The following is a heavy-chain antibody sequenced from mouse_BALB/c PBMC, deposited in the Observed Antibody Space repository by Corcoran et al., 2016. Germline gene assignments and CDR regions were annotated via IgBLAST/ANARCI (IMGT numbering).Heavy chain of an antibody. J-gene: IGHJ2*01. V-gene: IGHV1S136*01. D-gene: IGHD2-3*01. Sequence: EVQLQQSGPELVKPGASVKMSCKASGYTFTSYVMHWVKQKPGQGLEWIGYINPYNDGTKYNEKFKGKATLTSDKSSSTAYMELSSLTSEDSAVYYCARKDGYYYYAMDYWGQGTTLTVSS. CDR3: ARKDGYYYYAMDY. CDR1: GYTFTSYV. CDR2: INPYNDGT.